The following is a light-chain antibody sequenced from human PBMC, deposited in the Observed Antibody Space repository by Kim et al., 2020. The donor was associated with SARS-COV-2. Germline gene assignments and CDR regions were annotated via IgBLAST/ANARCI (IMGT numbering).Light chain of an antibody. V-gene: IGLV3-19*01. CDR1: SLRSYY. J-gene: IGLJ2*01. CDR2: GKN. CDR3: NSRDSSGNHP. Sequence: SSELTQDPAVSVALGQTVRITCQGDSLRSYYASWYQQKPGQAPVLVIYGKNNRPSGIPDRFSGSSSGNTASLTITGAQAKDEADYYCNSRDSSGNHPFGGGTQLTVL.